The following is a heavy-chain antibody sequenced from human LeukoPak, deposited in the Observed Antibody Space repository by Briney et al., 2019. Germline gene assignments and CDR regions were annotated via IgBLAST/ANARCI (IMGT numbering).Heavy chain of an antibody. CDR3: AKEIRPNDC. Sequence: GGSLRLSCAASGFTFSSHGLCWVRQAPGRGLELVSSISIGGDTTYSDSVKGRFTISRDNSKNTLYLQLDSLRAEDTAIYYCAKEIRPNDCWGQGTLVTVSS. CDR1: GFTFSSHG. D-gene: IGHD4-17*01. CDR2: ISIGGDTT. V-gene: IGHV3-23*01. J-gene: IGHJ4*02.